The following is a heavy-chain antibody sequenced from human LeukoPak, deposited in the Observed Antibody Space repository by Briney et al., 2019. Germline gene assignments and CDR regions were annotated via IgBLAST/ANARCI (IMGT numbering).Heavy chain of an antibody. J-gene: IGHJ3*02. Sequence: SETLSLTCTVSDGSMSSYSWNWIRQPPGKGLEWIGSIHPGQITSYSPSLKSRVTISVDTSNNQFSLSLSSVTAADTAMYYCARGGGSWSSLFGAFDIWGQGTMVSVSS. CDR3: ARGGGSWSSLFGAFDI. D-gene: IGHD3-16*01. V-gene: IGHV4-59*01. CDR2: IHPGQIT. CDR1: DGSMSSYS.